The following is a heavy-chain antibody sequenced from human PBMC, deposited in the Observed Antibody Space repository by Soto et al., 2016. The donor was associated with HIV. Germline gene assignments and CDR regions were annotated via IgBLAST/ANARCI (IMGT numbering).Heavy chain of an antibody. CDR3: ARVRSGRISSAFDV. CDR1: GYSFVTYD. J-gene: IGHJ3*01. Sequence: QVQLVQSGAEVTKPGASLKVSCKTSGYSFVTYDINWVRQAAGQGLEWMGWMNPKTGNTGYAQKFQGRVTITRESAINTAYMELISVTSEDTAVYYCARVRSGRISSAFDVWGQGTMVTVSS. D-gene: IGHD1-26*01. CDR2: MNPKTGNT. V-gene: IGHV1-8*03.